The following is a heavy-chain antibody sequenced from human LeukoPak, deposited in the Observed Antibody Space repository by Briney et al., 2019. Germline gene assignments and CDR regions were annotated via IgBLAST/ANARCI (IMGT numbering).Heavy chain of an antibody. J-gene: IGHJ4*02. Sequence: QPGGSLRLSWAASGFTFDDYAMHWVRQAPGKGLEWVSGISWNSGSIGYADSVKGRFTISRDNAKNSLYLQMNSLRAEDTALYYCAKVLAAAGSAFDYWGQGTLVTVSS. D-gene: IGHD6-13*01. CDR1: GFTFDDYA. V-gene: IGHV3-9*01. CDR2: ISWNSGSI. CDR3: AKVLAAAGSAFDY.